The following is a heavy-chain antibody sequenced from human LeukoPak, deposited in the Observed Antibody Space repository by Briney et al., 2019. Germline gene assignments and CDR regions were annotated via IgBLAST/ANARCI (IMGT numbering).Heavy chain of an antibody. CDR3: ARGREGTILPDY. CDR1: GFTFSDYY. J-gene: IGHJ4*02. CDR2: ISSSGSTI. D-gene: IGHD3-3*01. V-gene: IGHV3-11*01. Sequence: GSLRLSCAASGFTFSDYYMSWIRQAPGKGLEWVSYISSSGSTIYYADSVKGRFTISRGNAKNSMYLQMNSLRAEDTAVYYCARGREGTILPDYWGQGTLVTVSS.